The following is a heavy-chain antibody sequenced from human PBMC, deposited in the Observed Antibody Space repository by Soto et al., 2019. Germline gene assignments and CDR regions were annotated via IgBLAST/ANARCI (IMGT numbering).Heavy chain of an antibody. CDR3: ARDRVRYFDWLLFPYGMDV. Sequence: QVQLVESGGGVVQPGRSLRLSCAASGFTFSSYGMHWVRQAPGKGLEWVAVIWHDGSNKYYADSVKGRFTISRDNSKNPLYLQMNSLRAEDTAVYYCARDRVRYFDWLLFPYGMDVWGQGTTVTVSS. D-gene: IGHD3-9*01. V-gene: IGHV3-33*01. CDR2: IWHDGSNK. CDR1: GFTFSSYG. J-gene: IGHJ6*02.